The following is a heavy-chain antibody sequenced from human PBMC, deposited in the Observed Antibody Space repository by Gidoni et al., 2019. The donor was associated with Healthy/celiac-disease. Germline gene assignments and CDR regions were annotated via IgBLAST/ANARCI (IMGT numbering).Heavy chain of an antibody. Sequence: QLQLQESGPGLVKPSETLSLTCTVSGGSISSSSYYWGWIRQPPGKGLEWIGSIYYSGSTYYNPSLKSRVTISVDTAKNQFSLKLSSVTAADTAVYYCARLLRTNVDTAMGEVDYWGQGTLVTVSS. J-gene: IGHJ4*02. D-gene: IGHD5-18*01. CDR3: ARLLRTNVDTAMGEVDY. CDR2: IYYSGST. CDR1: GGSISSSSYY. V-gene: IGHV4-39*01.